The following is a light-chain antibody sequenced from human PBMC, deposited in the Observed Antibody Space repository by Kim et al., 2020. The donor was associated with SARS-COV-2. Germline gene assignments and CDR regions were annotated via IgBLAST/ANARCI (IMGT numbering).Light chain of an antibody. Sequence: ASVGDRVTITCRASQDISRYLNWYQQKPGKAPKLLIYTASSLQSGVPSRFTGSGSETDFTLTISSRQPEDFATYYCQQTYSAPRTFGQGTKVDIK. CDR1: QDISRY. J-gene: IGKJ1*01. CDR3: QQTYSAPRT. CDR2: TAS. V-gene: IGKV1-39*01.